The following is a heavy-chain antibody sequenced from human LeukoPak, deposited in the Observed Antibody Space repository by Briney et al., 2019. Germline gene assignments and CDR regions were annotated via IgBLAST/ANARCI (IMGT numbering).Heavy chain of an antibody. D-gene: IGHD6-13*01. V-gene: IGHV4-39*07. CDR1: GGSISSSSYY. Sequence: PSETLSLTCTVSGGSISSSSYYWGWIRQPPGKGPEWIGEINHSGSTNYNPSLKSRVTISVDTSKNQFSLKLSSVTAADTAVYYCARGGRIAAADYWGQGTLVTVSS. J-gene: IGHJ4*02. CDR3: ARGGRIAAADY. CDR2: INHSGST.